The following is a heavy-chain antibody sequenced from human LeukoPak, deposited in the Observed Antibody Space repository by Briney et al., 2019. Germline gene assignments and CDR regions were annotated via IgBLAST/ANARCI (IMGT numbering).Heavy chain of an antibody. CDR1: GGTFSTYD. Sequence: SVKVSCKASGGTFSTYDISWVRQAPGQGPEWMGGIIPIFGTANYAQKFQGRVTIIADESMSTAQMELSSLRSEDTAVYYCTREPHRDFWSGLIFDYWGQGLLVTVSS. V-gene: IGHV1-69*01. CDR2: IIPIFGTA. CDR3: TREPHRDFWSGLIFDY. D-gene: IGHD3-3*01. J-gene: IGHJ4*02.